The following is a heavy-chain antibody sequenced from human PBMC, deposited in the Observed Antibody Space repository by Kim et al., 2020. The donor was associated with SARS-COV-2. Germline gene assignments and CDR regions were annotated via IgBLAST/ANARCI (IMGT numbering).Heavy chain of an antibody. D-gene: IGHD6-6*01. CDR1: GGSFSGYY. CDR2: INHSGST. V-gene: IGHV4-34*01. Sequence: SETLSLTCAVYGGSFSGYYWSWIRQPPGKGLEWIGEINHSGSTNYNPSLKSRVTISVDTSKNQFSLKLSSVTAADTAVYYCARERPPLYSSSSGRWFDPWGQGTLVTVSS. CDR3: ARERPPLYSSSSGRWFDP. J-gene: IGHJ5*02.